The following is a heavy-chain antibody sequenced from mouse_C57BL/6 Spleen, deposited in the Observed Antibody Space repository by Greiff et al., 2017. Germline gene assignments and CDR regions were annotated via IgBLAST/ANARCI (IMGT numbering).Heavy chain of an antibody. CDR3: ARGGGDWAWFAY. CDR2: IYPGDGDT. J-gene: IGHJ3*01. CDR1: GYAFSSYW. V-gene: IGHV1-80*01. Sequence: QVQLQQSGAALVKPGASVKISCKASGYAFSSYWMNWVKQRPGKGLEWIGQIYPGDGDTNYNGKFKGKATLTADKSSRTASMQLSSLTSEDSAVYFWARGGGDWAWFAYWGQGTLVTVSA. D-gene: IGHD2-13*01.